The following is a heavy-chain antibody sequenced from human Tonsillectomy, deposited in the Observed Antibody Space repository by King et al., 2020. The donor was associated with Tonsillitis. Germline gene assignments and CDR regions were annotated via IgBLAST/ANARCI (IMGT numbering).Heavy chain of an antibody. CDR3: AKSGYCSGGSCSRPFNY. CDR1: GFTFSSYA. CDR2: ISGSGGSI. J-gene: IGHJ4*02. V-gene: IGHV3-23*04. Sequence: VQLVESGGGLVQPGGSLRLSCAASGFTFSSYAMSWVRQAPGKGLEWVSAISGSGGSIYYADSVKGRFTISRDNSKNTLYLQMNSLRAEDTAVYYCAKSGYCSGGSCSRPFNYWGQGTLVTVSS. D-gene: IGHD2-15*01.